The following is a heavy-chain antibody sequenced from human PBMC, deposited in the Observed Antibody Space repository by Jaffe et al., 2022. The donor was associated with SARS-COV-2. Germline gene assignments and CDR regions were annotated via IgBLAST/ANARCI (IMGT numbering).Heavy chain of an antibody. CDR1: GFTVSSNY. CDR2: IYSGGST. V-gene: IGHV3-53*01. J-gene: IGHJ4*02. D-gene: IGHD2-8*01. CDR3: ARGYCTNGVCYRGFFFDY. Sequence: EVQLVESGGGLIQPGGSLRLSCAASGFTVSSNYMSWVRQAPGKGLEWVSVIYSGGSTYYADSVKGRFTISRDNSKNTLYLQMNSLRAEDTAVYYCARGYCTNGVCYRGFFFDYWGQGTLVTVSS.